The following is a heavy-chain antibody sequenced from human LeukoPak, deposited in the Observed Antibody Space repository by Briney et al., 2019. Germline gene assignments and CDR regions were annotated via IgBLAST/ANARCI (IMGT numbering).Heavy chain of an antibody. CDR1: GFTFTISA. CDR3: AARSWFGELPYGMDV. Sequence: GASVKVSCKASGFTFTISAMQWVRQARGQRLEWIGWIVVGSGNTNYAQKFQERVTISRDMSTSTAYMELSSLRSEDTAVYSCAARSWFGELPYGMDVWGQGTTVTVSS. D-gene: IGHD3-10*01. CDR2: IVVGSGNT. J-gene: IGHJ6*02. V-gene: IGHV1-58*02.